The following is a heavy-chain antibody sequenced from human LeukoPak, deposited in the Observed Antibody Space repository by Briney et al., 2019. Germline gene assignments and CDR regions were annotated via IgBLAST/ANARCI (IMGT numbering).Heavy chain of an antibody. J-gene: IGHJ6*02. D-gene: IGHD3-9*01. CDR1: GFSLGDHA. V-gene: IGHV3-49*04. Sequence: QPGRSLRLSCTGSGFSLGDHATSWVRQAPGKGLEWVGFIRSKAYGGTTEYAASVKGRFTISRDDSKNIVYLQMSSLKTEDTAVYYCARGPIYLWLYNGMDVWGQGTTVTVSS. CDR2: IRSKAYGGTT. CDR3: ARGPIYLWLYNGMDV.